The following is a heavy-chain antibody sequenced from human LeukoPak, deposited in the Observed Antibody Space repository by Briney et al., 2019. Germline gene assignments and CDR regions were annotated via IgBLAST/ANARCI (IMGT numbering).Heavy chain of an antibody. V-gene: IGHV4-61*02. J-gene: IGHJ4*02. CDR2: IYTSGST. Sequence: SQTLSLTCTVSCGSISSGSYYWSWIRQPAGKGLEWIGRIYTSGSTNYNPSLKSRVTISVDTSKNQFSLKLSSVTAADTAVYYCARQKQKYSGSYYPPYIDYWGQGTLVTVSS. CDR3: ARQKQKYSGSYYPPYIDY. D-gene: IGHD1-26*01. CDR1: CGSISSGSYY.